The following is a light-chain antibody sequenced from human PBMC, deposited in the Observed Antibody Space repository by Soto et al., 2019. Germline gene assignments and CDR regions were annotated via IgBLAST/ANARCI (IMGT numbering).Light chain of an antibody. CDR3: QQYNNWPPIT. V-gene: IGKV3-15*01. CDR1: QSVSSK. Sequence: EIVMTQSPATLSVSPGERATLSCMASQSVSSKLAWYQQKPGQAPRLLIYGASTRATGIPARFSGSGSGTEFTLTISSLQSEDLAVYYCQQYNNWPPITFGQGTRLEIK. J-gene: IGKJ5*01. CDR2: GAS.